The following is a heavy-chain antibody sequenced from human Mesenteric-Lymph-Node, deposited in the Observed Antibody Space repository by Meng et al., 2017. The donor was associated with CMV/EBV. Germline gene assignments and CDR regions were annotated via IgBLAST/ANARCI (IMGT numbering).Heavy chain of an antibody. CDR2: INGGGGK. CDR3: AKDRSSGSSGPYDY. J-gene: IGHJ4*02. Sequence: AGRGFSSSGSCVGWLGQGQGRELRGGTVINGGGGKNYENSVGSGITISRDNSKKALKLLMNNVRVEDMAVYYGAKDRSSGSSGPYDYWGQGTLVTVSS. D-gene: IGHD1-26*01. CDR1: GFSSSGSC. V-gene: IGHV3-66*01.